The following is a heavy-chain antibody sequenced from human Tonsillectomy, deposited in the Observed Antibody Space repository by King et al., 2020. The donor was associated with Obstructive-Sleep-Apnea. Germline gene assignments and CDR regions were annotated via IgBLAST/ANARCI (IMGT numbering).Heavy chain of an antibody. D-gene: IGHD3-22*01. CDR2: IDPSDSYT. CDR3: ARRGYYESSGYYPYYFDS. V-gene: IGHV5-10-1*01. J-gene: IGHJ4*02. CDR1: GYSFTSYW. Sequence: QLVQSGAEVKKPGESLRISCQGSGYSFTSYWIPWVRQMPGKGLECMGRIDPSDSYTDYRPSFQGHVTISVDKSISTAYLQWSSLKASDTAMYYCARRGYYESSGYYPYYFDSWGQGTLVTVSS.